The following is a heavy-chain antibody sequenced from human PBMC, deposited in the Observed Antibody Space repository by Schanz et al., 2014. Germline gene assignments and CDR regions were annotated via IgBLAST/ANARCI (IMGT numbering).Heavy chain of an antibody. CDR1: GFPFSDYF. D-gene: IGHD6-19*01. CDR3: TKDKSQIAVAGLFDL. Sequence: VQLLESGGGLVQPGGSLRLSCTASGFPFSDYFMAWIRQPPGRGLEWVSYIGNGGVTIYYADSVKGRFTISRDNSKNSLYLQMNSLRAEDTAVYYCTKDKSQIAVAGLFDLWGQGTLGTVSS. CDR2: IGNGGVTI. V-gene: IGHV3-11*01. J-gene: IGHJ4*02.